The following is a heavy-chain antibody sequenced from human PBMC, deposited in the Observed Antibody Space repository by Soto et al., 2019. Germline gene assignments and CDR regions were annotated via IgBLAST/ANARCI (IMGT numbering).Heavy chain of an antibody. CDR2: ISYDGSNQ. D-gene: IGHD6-19*01. J-gene: IGHJ6*02. CDR3: ARDRSSTYYYYGMDL. CDR1: GFSFSRHG. V-gene: IGHV3-30-3*01. Sequence: VGSLRLSCAASGFSFSRHGMHWVRQAPGKGLEWVAVISYDGSNQDYADSVKGRFSISRDNSKNTVYLQMNSLRVEDSAVYYCARDRSSTYYYYGMDLWGQGTTVTVS.